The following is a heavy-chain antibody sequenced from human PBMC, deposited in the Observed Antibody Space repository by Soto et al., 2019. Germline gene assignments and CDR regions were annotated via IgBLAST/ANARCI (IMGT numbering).Heavy chain of an antibody. Sequence: QVHLVQSGVEVKTPGASVKVSCQASGYTFFTYDISWGRQAPGQGLEWMGWISTYSGDTKYAQKFQGRVTMTTDTSTTTAYLELRSLRSDDTAVYYCARHHGPTTSEYWFDPWGQGTLVTVSS. D-gene: IGHD5-12*01. CDR3: ARHHGPTTSEYWFDP. CDR2: ISTYSGDT. CDR1: GYTFFTYD. V-gene: IGHV1-18*01. J-gene: IGHJ5*02.